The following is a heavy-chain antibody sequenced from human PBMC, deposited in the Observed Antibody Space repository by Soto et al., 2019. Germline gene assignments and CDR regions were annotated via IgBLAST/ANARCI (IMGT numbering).Heavy chain of an antibody. J-gene: IGHJ6*02. CDR2: INPNTGDT. D-gene: IGHD5-12*01. CDR1: GYTFSDYY. V-gene: IGHV1-2*04. Sequence: ASVKVSCKASGYTFSDYYLQWVRQAPGQGLEWMGWINPNTGDTKYAQKFQGWVTMTRDTSISTAYMELSGLKSYDTAVYFCARDNRGYSGYVVHYYGLDVWGQGTTVTVSS. CDR3: ARDNRGYSGYVVHYYGLDV.